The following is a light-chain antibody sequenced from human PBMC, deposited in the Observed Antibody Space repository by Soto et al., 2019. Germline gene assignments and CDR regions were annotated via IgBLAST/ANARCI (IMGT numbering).Light chain of an antibody. Sequence: EIVLTQSPGTLSLSPGERATLSCRASQSVSSSYLAWYQQKLGQAPRLLIYGASTRATGSPDRFSGSGSGTDFSLTISRLEPEDFAVYYCQDYGSSRTFGQGTKVEIK. CDR3: QDYGSSRT. CDR2: GAS. V-gene: IGKV3-20*01. J-gene: IGKJ1*01. CDR1: QSVSSSY.